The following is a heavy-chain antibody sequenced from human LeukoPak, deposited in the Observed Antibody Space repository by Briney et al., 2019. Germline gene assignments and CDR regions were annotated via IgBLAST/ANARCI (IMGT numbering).Heavy chain of an antibody. J-gene: IGHJ5*02. V-gene: IGHV4-4*07. D-gene: IGHD4-17*01. CDR1: GGSISSYY. CDR3: ARASGTTGEVKFDP. Sequence: SETLSLACTVAGGSISSYYWSWIRQPAGTALEWIGRIYTSGTITYNPSLKSRVTMSVDTSKNQFSLKLSSVTAADTPVYYCARASGTTGEVKFDPWGQGTLVTVSS. CDR2: IYTSGTI.